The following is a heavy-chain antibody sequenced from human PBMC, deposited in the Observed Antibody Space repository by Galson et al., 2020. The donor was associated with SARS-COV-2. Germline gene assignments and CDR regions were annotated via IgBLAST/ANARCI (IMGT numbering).Heavy chain of an antibody. Sequence: GGSLRLSCAASGFTFSSYAMSWVRQAPGKGLEWVSALTDNAGSTHYADFVKGRFAISRDNSKNRLYLDMNSLRAEDTALYYCGIKREVLWGPGTLVTVSS. D-gene: IGHD1-26*01. CDR1: GFTFSSYA. CDR3: GIKREVL. CDR2: LTDNAGST. V-gene: IGHV3-23*01. J-gene: IGHJ4*02.